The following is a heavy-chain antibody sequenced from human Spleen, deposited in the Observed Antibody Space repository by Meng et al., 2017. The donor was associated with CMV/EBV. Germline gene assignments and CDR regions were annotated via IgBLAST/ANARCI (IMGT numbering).Heavy chain of an antibody. CDR3: ASLFGVVPAAMGYYYYYGMDV. CDR2: INSDGSST. D-gene: IGHD2-2*01. CDR1: GFTFSSYW. V-gene: IGHV3-74*01. Sequence: GESLKISCAASGFTFSSYWMHWVRQAPGKGLVWVSRINSDGSSTSYADSVKGRFTISRDNAKNSLYLQMNSLRAEDTAVYYCASLFGVVPAAMGYYYYYGMDVWGQGTTVTVSS. J-gene: IGHJ6*02.